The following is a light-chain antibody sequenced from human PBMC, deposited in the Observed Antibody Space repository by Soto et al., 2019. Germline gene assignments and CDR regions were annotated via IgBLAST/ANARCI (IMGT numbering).Light chain of an antibody. CDR3: QHYGSSPAT. CDR2: GAS. CDR1: QSIGRSY. V-gene: IGKV3-20*01. J-gene: IGKJ3*01. Sequence: EIWLTQSPATLSLSPGERATISCRTSQSIGRSYFACHQQQPGPAPRLLIYGASSRATGIPDRFSGSGSGTDFTLTISRLEPEYFAVYYCQHYGSSPATFGPGTKVDIK.